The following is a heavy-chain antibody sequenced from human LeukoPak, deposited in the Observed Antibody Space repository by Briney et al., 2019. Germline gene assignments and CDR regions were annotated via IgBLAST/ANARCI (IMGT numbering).Heavy chain of an antibody. CDR1: GFTFNNYY. J-gene: IGHJ1*01. V-gene: IGHV3-11*01. CDR3: ARVTFYYDSSAYAGEYFQH. CDR2: ISSSGTNI. D-gene: IGHD3-22*01. Sequence: GGSLRLSCAASGFTFNNYYMSWIRQAPGKGLEWLSYISSSGTNIQYADSVKGRFTISRDNAKSSVFLQMNSLRAEDTAVYYCARVTFYYDSSAYAGEYFQHWGQGILVTVSS.